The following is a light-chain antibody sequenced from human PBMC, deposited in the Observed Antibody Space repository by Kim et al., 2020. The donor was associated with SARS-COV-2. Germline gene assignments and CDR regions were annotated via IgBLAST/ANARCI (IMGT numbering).Light chain of an antibody. CDR1: QSVSSN. Sequence: SVSPGERATLSCRASQSVSSNLAWYQQKPGQAPRLLIYGASTRATALPARFSGSGSGTDFTLTISSLQSEDFAVYYCQQYNNWPYTFGQGTKLEIK. V-gene: IGKV3-15*01. J-gene: IGKJ2*01. CDR2: GAS. CDR3: QQYNNWPYT.